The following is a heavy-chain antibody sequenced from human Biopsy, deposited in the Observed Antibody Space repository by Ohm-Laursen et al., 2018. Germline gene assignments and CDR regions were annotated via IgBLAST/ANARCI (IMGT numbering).Heavy chain of an antibody. V-gene: IGHV1-69*10. CDR3: AAPFQYYDSWGGYPPFDH. Sequence: SVKASCKASGGTFTNYAISWVRQAPGEGLEWMGGIIAVSGLVNYAPKYQGRVSITADKSTTTAYMERSNLKSEDTAVYYCAAPFQYYDSWGGYPPFDHWGQGTLVTVSS. CDR2: IIAVSGLV. D-gene: IGHD3-3*01. CDR1: GGTFTNYA. J-gene: IGHJ4*02.